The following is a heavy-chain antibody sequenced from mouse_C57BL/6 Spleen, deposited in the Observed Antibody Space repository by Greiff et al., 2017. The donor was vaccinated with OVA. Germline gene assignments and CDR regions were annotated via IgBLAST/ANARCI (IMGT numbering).Heavy chain of an antibody. CDR2: INPNYGTT. V-gene: IGHV1-39*01. CDR3: AITEYYAMDY. Sequence: VQLKESGPELVKPGASVKISCKASGYSFTDYNMNWVKQSNGKSLEWIGVINPNYGTTSYNQKFKGKATLTVDQSSSTAYMQLNSLTSEDSAVYYWAITEYYAMDYWGQGTSVTVSS. J-gene: IGHJ4*01. CDR1: GYSFTDYN. D-gene: IGHD4-1*01.